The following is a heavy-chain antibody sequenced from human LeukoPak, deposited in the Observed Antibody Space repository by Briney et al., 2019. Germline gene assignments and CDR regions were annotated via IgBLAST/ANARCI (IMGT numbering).Heavy chain of an antibody. J-gene: IGHJ4*02. CDR2: IYTSGST. CDR1: GGSISSYY. D-gene: IGHD3-22*01. Sequence: SETLSLTCTVSGGSISSYYWSWIRQPPGKRLEWIGYIYTSGSTNYNPSLKSRVTISVDTSKNQFSLKLSSVTAADTAVYYCARHGRDYYDSSGHYFDWGQGTLVTVSS. CDR3: ARHGRDYYDSSGHYFD. V-gene: IGHV4-4*09.